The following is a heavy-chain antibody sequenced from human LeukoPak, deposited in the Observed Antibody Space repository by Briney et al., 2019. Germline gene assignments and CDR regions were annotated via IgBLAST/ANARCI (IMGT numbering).Heavy chain of an antibody. CDR2: IIPALGTP. CDR3: AREYYYNSGSYLTLCLDP. V-gene: IGHV1-69*01. D-gene: IGHD3-10*01. Sequence: SVKVCCKASGGTFSSYHMSWVGQAPGQGLEWMGRIIPALGTPTYAQKYQGRITITADESTSTAYMELTSLKVEDTAVYYCAREYYYNSGSYLTLCLDPWGQGTLVTVSS. J-gene: IGHJ5*02. CDR1: GGTFSSYH.